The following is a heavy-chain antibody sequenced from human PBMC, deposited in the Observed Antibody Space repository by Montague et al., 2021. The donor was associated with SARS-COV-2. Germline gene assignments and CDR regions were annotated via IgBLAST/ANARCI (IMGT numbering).Heavy chain of an antibody. Sequence: SETLSLTCAVYGGSFSGYWWTSFRQFPGKGLVWIGGINHSARTNYNPASKSRVIISVDTSKNQFSLNVSSVTAADTAVYYCARGAPGYWGQGTLVTVSS. V-gene: IGHV4-34*01. CDR1: GGSFSGYW. CDR2: INHSART. CDR3: ARGAPGY. J-gene: IGHJ4*02.